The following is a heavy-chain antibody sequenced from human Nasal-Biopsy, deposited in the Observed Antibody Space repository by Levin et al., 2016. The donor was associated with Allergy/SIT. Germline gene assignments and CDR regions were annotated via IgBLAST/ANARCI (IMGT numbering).Heavy chain of an antibody. CDR1: GDSISNIRNF. J-gene: IGHJ4*02. CDR3: ASLSSNWPYYFDH. V-gene: IGHV4-39*01. CDR2: IYYTGRI. Sequence: SETLSLTCTVSGDSISNIRNFWAWIRQAPGKGLEWIASIYYTGRIDYSPSLRSRVTMSVDTSKNQFSLKLTSVTAADTAVYYCASLSSNWPYYFDHWGQGALVTVSS. D-gene: IGHD6-13*01.